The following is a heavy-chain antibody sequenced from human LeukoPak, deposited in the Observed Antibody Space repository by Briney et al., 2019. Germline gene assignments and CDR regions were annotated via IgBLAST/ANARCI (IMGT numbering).Heavy chain of an antibody. CDR2: ISAYNGNT. D-gene: IGHD3-9*01. CDR1: GYTFTSYG. V-gene: IGHV1-18*01. J-gene: IGHJ4*02. Sequence: ASVKVSCKASGYTFTSYGISWVRQAPGQGLEWMGWISAYNGNTNYAQKLQGRVTMPTDTSTSTAYMELRSLRSDDTAVYYCARDWGKLDDILTGSVKHFDYWGQGTLVTVSS. CDR3: ARDWGKLDDILTGSVKHFDY.